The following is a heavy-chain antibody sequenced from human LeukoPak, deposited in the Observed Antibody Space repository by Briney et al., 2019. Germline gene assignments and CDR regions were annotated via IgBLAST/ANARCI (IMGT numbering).Heavy chain of an antibody. J-gene: IGHJ4*02. Sequence: GWIRPYKGNTNYEQKLQGRGTMTTETSTSTAYMELRSLRSDDTAVYYCARDFIAVAGQGYWGQGTLVTVSS. D-gene: IGHD6-19*01. CDR2: IRPYKGNT. CDR3: ARDFIAVAGQGY. V-gene: IGHV1-18*01.